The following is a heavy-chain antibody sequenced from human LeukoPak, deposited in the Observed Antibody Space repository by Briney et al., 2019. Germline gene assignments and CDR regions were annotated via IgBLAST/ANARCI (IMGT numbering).Heavy chain of an antibody. D-gene: IGHD3-10*01. Sequence: GGSPRLSCAASGFTFSSYGMPWVRQAPGKGLEWVAVISYDGSNKYYADSVKGRFTISRDNSKNTLYLQMSSLRAEDTAVYYCAKDEVYRLLWFGELLSWGQGTLVTVSS. CDR1: GFTFSSYG. V-gene: IGHV3-30*18. CDR2: ISYDGSNK. J-gene: IGHJ4*02. CDR3: AKDEVYRLLWFGELLS.